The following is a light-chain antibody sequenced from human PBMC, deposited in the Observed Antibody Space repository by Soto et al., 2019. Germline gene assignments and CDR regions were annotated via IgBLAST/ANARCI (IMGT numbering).Light chain of an antibody. CDR1: SSNVGSYKL. CDR2: EVN. V-gene: IGLV2-14*02. CDR3: SSYISSSTFVV. J-gene: IGLJ2*01. Sequence: QSVLTQPASVSGSPGQSITISCTGTSSNVGSYKLVSWYQQHPGKAPKLMIFEVNKRPSGVSNRFSGSKSGNTASLTISGLQAEDEADYYCSSYISSSTFVVFGGGTKLTVL.